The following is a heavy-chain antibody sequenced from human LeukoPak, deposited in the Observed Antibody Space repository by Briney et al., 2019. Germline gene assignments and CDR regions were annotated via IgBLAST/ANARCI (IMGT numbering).Heavy chain of an antibody. V-gene: IGHV3-23*01. D-gene: IGHD1-26*01. J-gene: IGHJ4*02. Sequence: GGSLRLSCAASGFTFSKNGMSWVRQAPGKGLEWVSTINDNGANTHYADSVNGRFTISRDNSRNTLLLETNSLRADDTALYYCTKGDGGYYPIDNWGQGTLVIVSS. CDR1: GFTFSKNG. CDR3: TKGDGGYYPIDN. CDR2: INDNGANT.